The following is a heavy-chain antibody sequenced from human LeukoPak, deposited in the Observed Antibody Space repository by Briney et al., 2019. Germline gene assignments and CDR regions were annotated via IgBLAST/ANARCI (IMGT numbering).Heavy chain of an antibody. Sequence: GGSLRLSCAASGLAFSSYAMSWVRQAPGKGLEWVSTISVASNTFYADSVKRRFTIYRDNSRNTVYLQMTSLRADDTAVYYCADYGVSGVRNNFYWGQGTLVTVSS. CDR3: ADYGVSGVRNNFY. CDR2: ISVASNT. V-gene: IGHV3-23*01. CDR1: GLAFSSYA. D-gene: IGHD3-3*01. J-gene: IGHJ4*02.